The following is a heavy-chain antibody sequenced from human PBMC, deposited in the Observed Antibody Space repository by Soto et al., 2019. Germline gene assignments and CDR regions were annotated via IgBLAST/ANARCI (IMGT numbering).Heavy chain of an antibody. CDR3: ARHQKSSFQLYYYYGMDV. J-gene: IGHJ6*02. V-gene: IGHV5-10-1*01. D-gene: IGHD6-6*01. CDR2: IDPSDSYT. CDR1: GYSFTSYW. Sequence: LGESLKISCKGSGYSFTSYWISWVRQMPGKGLEWMGRIDPSDSYTNYSPSFQGHVTISADKSISTAYLQWSSLKASDTAMYYRARHQKSSFQLYYYYGMDVWGQGTTVTVSS.